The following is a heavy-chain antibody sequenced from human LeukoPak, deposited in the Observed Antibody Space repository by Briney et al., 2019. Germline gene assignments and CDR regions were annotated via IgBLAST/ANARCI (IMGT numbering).Heavy chain of an antibody. D-gene: IGHD3-10*01. Sequence: GGSLRLSCAASGFTFSSYGMHWVRQAPGKGLEWVAFIRYDGSNKYYADSVKGRFTISRDNSKNTLYLQMNSLRAEDTAVYYCAKDGLRITMARGLFNDDAFDIWGQGTMVTVSS. CDR2: IRYDGSNK. J-gene: IGHJ3*02. CDR1: GFTFSSYG. V-gene: IGHV3-30*02. CDR3: AKDGLRITMARGLFNDDAFDI.